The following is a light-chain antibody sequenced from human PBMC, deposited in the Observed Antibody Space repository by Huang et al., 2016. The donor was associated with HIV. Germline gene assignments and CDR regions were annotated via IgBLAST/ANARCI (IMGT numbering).Light chain of an antibody. V-gene: IGKV2-30*01. J-gene: IGKJ1*01. CDR1: QSLVSSFGDTH. CDR3: MQGTHWPGT. Sequence: DVVMTQVPLSLTVTLGQPASIFCKSSQSLVSSFGDTHLNWFPQRPGQSPRLLMYQVSKRESGVPDRFSGSGSGNYFALRISRVEAEDVATYYCMQGTHWPGTFGQGTKLEI. CDR2: QVS.